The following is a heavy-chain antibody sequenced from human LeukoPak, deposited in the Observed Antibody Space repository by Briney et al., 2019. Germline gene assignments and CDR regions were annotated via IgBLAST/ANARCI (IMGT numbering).Heavy chain of an antibody. CDR3: AREMPTTETFDY. CDR1: GFTFSSYA. D-gene: IGHD5-24*01. V-gene: IGHV3-30-3*01. J-gene: IGHJ4*02. Sequence: GGSLRLSCAASGFTFSSYAMHWVRQAPGKGLEWVAVISYDGSNKYYADSVKGRFTISRDNSKNTLYLQMNSLRAEDTAVYYCAREMPTTETFDYWGQGALVTVPS. CDR2: ISYDGSNK.